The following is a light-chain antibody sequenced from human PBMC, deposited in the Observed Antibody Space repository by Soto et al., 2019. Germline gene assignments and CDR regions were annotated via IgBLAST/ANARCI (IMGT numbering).Light chain of an antibody. CDR2: GAS. J-gene: IGKJ1*01. V-gene: IGKV3-20*01. CDR3: QQYATSPWT. CDR1: QRITANY. Sequence: PGERATLSCRASQRITANYLAWYHQKPGQAPRLLIYGASIRATGIPDRFSGSVSGTDFTLTISGLEPEDFAVYYCQQYATSPWTFGQGTKVEIK.